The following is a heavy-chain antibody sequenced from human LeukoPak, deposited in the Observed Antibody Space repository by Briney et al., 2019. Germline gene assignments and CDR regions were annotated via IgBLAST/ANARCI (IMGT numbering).Heavy chain of an antibody. J-gene: IGHJ4*02. V-gene: IGHV3-73*01. Sequence: PGGSLRLSCAASGFTFSGSAMHWVRQASGKGLEWVGRIRSKANSYATAYAASVKGRFTISRDDSKNTAYLQMNSLKTEDTAVYYCTSPGYCSGGSCYSDYLDYWGQGTLVTVSS. CDR1: GFTFSGSA. D-gene: IGHD2-15*01. CDR3: TSPGYCSGGSCYSDYLDY. CDR2: IRSKANSYAT.